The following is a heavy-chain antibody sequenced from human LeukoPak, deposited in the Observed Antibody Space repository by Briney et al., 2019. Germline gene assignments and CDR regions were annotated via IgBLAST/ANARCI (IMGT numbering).Heavy chain of an antibody. J-gene: IGHJ3*02. CDR2: ISWNSGSI. V-gene: IGHV3-9*01. CDR3: ASLLTQYDAFDI. Sequence: GGSLRLSCAASGFTFDDYAMHWVRQAPGKGLEWVSGISWNSGSIGYADSVKGRFTISRDNAKNSLYLQMNSLRAEDTALYYSASLLTQYDAFDIWGQGTMVTVSS. CDR1: GFTFDDYA. D-gene: IGHD2-15*01.